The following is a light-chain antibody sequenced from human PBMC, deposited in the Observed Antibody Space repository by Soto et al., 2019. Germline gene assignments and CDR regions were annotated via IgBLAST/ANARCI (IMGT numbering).Light chain of an antibody. V-gene: IGKV3-15*01. CDR1: QSISRN. Sequence: EIVRTQSPAILSVSTGDRATLSCRASQSISRNLGWYQQRPGKHPRLLIYGESPRATGVPARFSGSVYGTDFTLTISGLESEDFAVYDCYHCYKWPWTFGPRSQGEIK. J-gene: IGKJ1*01. CDR3: YHCYKWPWT. CDR2: GES.